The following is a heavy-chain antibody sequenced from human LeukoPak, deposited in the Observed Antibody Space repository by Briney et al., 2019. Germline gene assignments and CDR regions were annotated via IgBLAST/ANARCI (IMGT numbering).Heavy chain of an antibody. CDR2: ISWNSGTI. Sequence: GGSLRLSCAASGFTFSSYAMSWVRQAPGKGLEWVSGISWNSGTIGYADSVKGRFTISRDNAKNSLYLQMNSLRAEDTALYYCAKDIGDYGQNPDYWGQGTLVTVSS. D-gene: IGHD4-17*01. CDR3: AKDIGDYGQNPDY. J-gene: IGHJ4*02. CDR1: GFTFSSYA. V-gene: IGHV3-9*01.